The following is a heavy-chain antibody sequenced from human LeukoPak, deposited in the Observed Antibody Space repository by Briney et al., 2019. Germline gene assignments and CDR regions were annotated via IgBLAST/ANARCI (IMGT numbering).Heavy chain of an antibody. D-gene: IGHD1-26*01. J-gene: IGHJ3*02. V-gene: IGHV4-59*08. CDR2: IYYSGST. CDR1: GGSISSYY. CDR3: ARAVLGATSDAFDI. Sequence: SETLSLTCTVSGGSISSYYWSWIRQPPGKGLEWIEYIYYSGSTNYNPSLKSRVTISVDTSKNQFSLKLSSVTAADTAVYYCARAVLGATSDAFDIWGQGTMVTVSS.